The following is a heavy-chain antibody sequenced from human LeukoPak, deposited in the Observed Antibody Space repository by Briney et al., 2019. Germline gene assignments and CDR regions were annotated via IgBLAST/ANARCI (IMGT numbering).Heavy chain of an antibody. Sequence: SETLSLTCTVSGGSITSYYWSWIRQPPGKGLEWIGYIYSSGSTNYNPSLKSRVTISVDTSKNQFSLKLSSVTAADTAVYYCARTSPTMTTLDYWGQGTLVTVPS. V-gene: IGHV4-59*08. J-gene: IGHJ4*02. CDR3: ARTSPTMTTLDY. CDR1: GGSITSYY. CDR2: IYSSGST. D-gene: IGHD4-17*01.